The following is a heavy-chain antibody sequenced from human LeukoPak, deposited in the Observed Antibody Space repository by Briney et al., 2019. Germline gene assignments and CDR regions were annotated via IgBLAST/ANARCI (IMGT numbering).Heavy chain of an antibody. J-gene: IGHJ4*02. CDR2: TWYDGSKK. CDR1: GFPFSYYG. Sequence: PGGSLRLSCAASGFPFSYYGMHWVRKAPGKGLEWVALTWYDGSKKYIADSVRGRFTISKDNSKNTLYLQMNSLRAEDTAVYYCARDSMYYYDSSGYYYEQRGLIDYWGQGTLVTVSS. CDR3: ARDSMYYYDSSGYYYEQRGLIDY. D-gene: IGHD3-22*01. V-gene: IGHV3-33*01.